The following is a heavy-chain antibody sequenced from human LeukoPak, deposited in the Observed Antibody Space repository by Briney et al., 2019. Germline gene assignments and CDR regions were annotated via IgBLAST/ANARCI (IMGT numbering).Heavy chain of an antibody. V-gene: IGHV1-2*02. D-gene: IGHD2-2*02. CDR3: ARGPVPAAIHGVGYFDY. J-gene: IGHJ4*02. CDR1: GYIFTSYA. CDR2: INPNSGGT. Sequence: ASVKVSCKASGYIFTSYAMNWVRQAPGQGLEWMGWINPNSGGTNYAQKFQGRVTMTRDTSISTAYMELSRLRSDDTAVYYCARGPVPAAIHGVGYFDYWGQGTLVTVSS.